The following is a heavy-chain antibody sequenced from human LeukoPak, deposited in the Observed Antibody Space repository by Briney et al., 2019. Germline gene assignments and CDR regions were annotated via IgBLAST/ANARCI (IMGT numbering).Heavy chain of an antibody. D-gene: IGHD3-22*01. V-gene: IGHV1-18*01. Sequence: ASVKVSCKASGYTFTSYGISWVRQAPGQGLEWMGWISAYNGNTNYAQKLQGRVTMTTDTSTSTAYMELRSLRSDDTAVYCCARRRSGYYYGDWFDPWGQGTLVTVSS. CDR3: ARRRSGYYYGDWFDP. CDR1: GYTFTSYG. J-gene: IGHJ5*02. CDR2: ISAYNGNT.